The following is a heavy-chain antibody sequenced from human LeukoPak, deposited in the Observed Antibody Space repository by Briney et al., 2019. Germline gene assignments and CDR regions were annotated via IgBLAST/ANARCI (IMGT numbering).Heavy chain of an antibody. D-gene: IGHD1-26*01. CDR2: IGTAGDT. CDR3: VRQQTPHGNFDY. CDR1: GFTFSNHA. V-gene: IGHV3-13*01. Sequence: GGSLRLSCATSGFTFSNHAMHWVRQPPGKGLEWVSAIGTAGDTFYPGSVKGRFTISRENAKNSLSLQMNSLRAEDTAVYYCVRQQTPHGNFDYWGQGTLVTVSS. J-gene: IGHJ4*02.